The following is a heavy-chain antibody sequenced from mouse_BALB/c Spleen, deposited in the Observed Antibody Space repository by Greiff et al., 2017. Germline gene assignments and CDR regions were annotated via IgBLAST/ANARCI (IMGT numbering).Heavy chain of an antibody. CDR3: ARCRPRGSSGPFAY. Sequence: VQLVESGAELMKPGASVKISCKATGYTFSSYWIEWVKQRPGHGLEWIGEILPGSGSTNYNEKFKGKATFTADTSSNTAYMQLSSLTSEDSAVYYCARCRPRGSSGPFAYWGQGTLVTVSA. V-gene: IGHV1-9*01. CDR1: GYTFSSYW. CDR2: ILPGSGST. J-gene: IGHJ3*01. D-gene: IGHD3-1*01.